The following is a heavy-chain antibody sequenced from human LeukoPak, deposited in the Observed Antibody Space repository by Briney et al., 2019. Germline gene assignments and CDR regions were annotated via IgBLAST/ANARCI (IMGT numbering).Heavy chain of an antibody. J-gene: IGHJ6*04. CDR3: ARCQFDWNAIYYYGMDV. CDR1: GFTFSSYA. V-gene: IGHV3-30*04. CDR2: ISYDGSNK. D-gene: IGHD1-1*01. Sequence: GGSPRLSCAASGFTFSSYAMHWVRQAPGKGLEWVAVISYDGSNKYYADSVKGRFTISRDNSKNTLYLQMNSLRAEDTAVYYCARCQFDWNAIYYYGMDVWGKGTTVTVSS.